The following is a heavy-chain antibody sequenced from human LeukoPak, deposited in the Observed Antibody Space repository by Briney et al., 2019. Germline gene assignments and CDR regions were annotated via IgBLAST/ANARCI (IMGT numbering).Heavy chain of an antibody. CDR2: SYYGGNS. V-gene: IGHV4-39*01. J-gene: IGHJ3*02. CDR1: GGSISSTIYY. CDR3: ARYLYAFDI. Sequence: PSETLSLTCTVSGGSISSTIYYWGWIRQPPGKGLEWIGTSYYGGNSYYNPSLKSRVTISVDGSKNQFSLKLSSVTAADTAVYYCARYLYAFDIWGQGTMVTVSS.